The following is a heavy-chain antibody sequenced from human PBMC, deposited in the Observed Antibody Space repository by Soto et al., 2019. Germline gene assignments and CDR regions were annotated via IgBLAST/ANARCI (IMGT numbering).Heavy chain of an antibody. CDR1: GYTFSNYG. V-gene: IGHV1-18*01. CDR3: ARVVPGAEAWFGP. J-gene: IGHJ5*02. CDR2: ISLYSDGT. D-gene: IGHD2-2*01. Sequence: VQLVQSGGEVKRPGASVKVSCKTSGYTFSNYGITWVRQAPGQPLGWLGWISLYSDGTNYAQKFQGRVSMTTDTSTTTAYMELRSLRSDDTAVYYCARVVPGAEAWFGPWGQGTLVTVSS.